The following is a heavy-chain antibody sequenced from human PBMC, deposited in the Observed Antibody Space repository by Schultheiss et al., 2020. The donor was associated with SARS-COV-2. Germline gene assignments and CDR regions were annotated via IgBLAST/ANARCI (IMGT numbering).Heavy chain of an antibody. CDR1: GGSISSSSYY. CDR3: ATDYKDYGSRWTTK. V-gene: IGHV4-39*07. D-gene: IGHD4-17*01. Sequence: SETLSLTCTVSGGSISSSSYYWGWIRQPPGKGLEWIGSIYYSGSTYYNPSLKSRVTISVDTSKNQFSLKLSSVTAADTAVYYCATDYKDYGSRWTTKWGQGTLVTVSS. J-gene: IGHJ4*02. CDR2: IYYSGST.